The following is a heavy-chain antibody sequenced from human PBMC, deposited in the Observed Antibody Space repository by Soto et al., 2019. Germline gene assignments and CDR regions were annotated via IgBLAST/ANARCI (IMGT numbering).Heavy chain of an antibody. V-gene: IGHV4-31*03. D-gene: IGHD1-7*01. CDR2: INYSGST. J-gene: IGHJ6*02. Sequence: QVQLQESGPGLVKPSQTLSLTCTVSGGSISSGGYYWTWIRHHPGKGLEWIGHINYSGSTYYNPSLKSRVAISLDTSENQFSLKLTSVTAADTAVYFCARDNPPLVVTAAITGTRLSGMDVWGQGTTVTVSS. CDR1: GGSISSGGYY. CDR3: ARDNPPLVVTAAITGTRLSGMDV.